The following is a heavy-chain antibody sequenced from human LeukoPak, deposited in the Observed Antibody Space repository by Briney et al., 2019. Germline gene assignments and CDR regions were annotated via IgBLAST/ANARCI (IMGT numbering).Heavy chain of an antibody. V-gene: IGHV3-30*03. J-gene: IGHJ4*02. CDR3: ARVGDGYNYYFDY. CDR1: GFTFSSYG. CDR2: ISYDGSNK. Sequence: PGRSLRLSCAASGFTFSSYGMHWVRQAPGKGLEWVAVISYDGSNKYYADSVKGRFTISRDNSKNTLYLQMNSLRAEDTAVYYCARVGDGYNYYFDYWGQGTLVTVSS. D-gene: IGHD5-24*01.